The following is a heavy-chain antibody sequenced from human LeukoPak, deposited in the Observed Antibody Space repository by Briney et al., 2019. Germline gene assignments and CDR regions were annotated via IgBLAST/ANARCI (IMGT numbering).Heavy chain of an antibody. CDR3: ARGWGERRPLDFWSGYYEYYYYTVWTS. D-gene: IGHD3-3*01. V-gene: IGHV4-34*01. CDR2: INHSGST. Sequence: PSETLSLTCAVYGGSFSGYYWSWIRQPPGKGLEWIGEINHSGSTNYNPSLKSRVTISVDTSKNQFSLKLSSVTAADTAVYYCARGWGERRPLDFWSGYYEYYYYTVWTSGAKGPRSPSP. CDR1: GGSFSGYY. J-gene: IGHJ6*02.